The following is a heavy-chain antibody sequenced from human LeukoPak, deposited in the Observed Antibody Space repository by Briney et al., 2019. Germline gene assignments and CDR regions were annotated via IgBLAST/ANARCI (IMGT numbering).Heavy chain of an antibody. Sequence: SETLSLTCAVYGGSFSGYYWTWIRQTPEKGLAWIGEMNPSGSTNYNPSLKSRVTISVDTSKNQFSLELSSVTAADTAVYYCARGRQDVTMIVVVMTAVSYYLDVWGKGTTDTVS. D-gene: IGHD3-22*01. V-gene: IGHV4-34*01. CDR1: GGSFSGYY. J-gene: IGHJ6*03. CDR3: ARGRQDVTMIVVVMTAVSYYLDV. CDR2: MNPSGST.